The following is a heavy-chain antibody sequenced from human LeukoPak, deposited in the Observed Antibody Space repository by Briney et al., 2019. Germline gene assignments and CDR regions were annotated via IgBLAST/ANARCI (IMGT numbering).Heavy chain of an antibody. V-gene: IGHV1-8*01. CDR3: ARDPPTDIVVVPAAIPLDY. CDR1: GYTFTSYD. J-gene: IGHJ4*02. D-gene: IGHD2-2*02. CDR2: MNPNSGNT. Sequence: ASVKVSCKASGYTFTSYDINWVRQATGQGPEWMGWMNPNSGNTGYAQKFQGRVTMTRNTSTSTAYMELSSLRSDDTAVYYCARDPPTDIVVVPAAIPLDYWGQGTLVTVSS.